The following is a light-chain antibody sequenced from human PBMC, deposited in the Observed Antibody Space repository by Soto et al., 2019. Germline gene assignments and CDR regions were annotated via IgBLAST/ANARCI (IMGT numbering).Light chain of an antibody. CDR3: QQSYTTASIT. CDR1: QSISRN. J-gene: IGKJ5*01. V-gene: IGKV1-39*01. CDR2: AAS. Sequence: DIQMTQSPSSLSASVGDRVTITCRASQSISRNLNWYQHKPGKAPKLLIYAASSLQNGVPSRFSGGGSGTEFPLSIRSLQPEDFGTYYCQQSYTTASITFGQGTRLEIK.